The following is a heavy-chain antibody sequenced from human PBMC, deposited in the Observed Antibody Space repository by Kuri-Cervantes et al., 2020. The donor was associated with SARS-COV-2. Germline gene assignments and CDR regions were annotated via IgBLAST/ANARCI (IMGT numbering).Heavy chain of an antibody. CDR2: IYTSGST. V-gene: IGHV4-39*07. CDR1: GGSISSSGHY. J-gene: IGHJ3*02. D-gene: IGHD5-24*01. Sequence: SETLSLTCSVSGGSISSSGHYWGWVRQPPGKGLEWIGSIYTSGSTNYNPSLKSRVTISVDTSKNQFSLKLSSVTAADTAVYYCARVRRWLQSNDAFDIWGQGTMVTVSS. CDR3: ARVRRWLQSNDAFDI.